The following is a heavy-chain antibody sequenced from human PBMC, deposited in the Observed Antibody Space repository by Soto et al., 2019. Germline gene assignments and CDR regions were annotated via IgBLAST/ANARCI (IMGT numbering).Heavy chain of an antibody. CDR1: GYSFTSQY. Sequence: QVQLVQSGAEVKKPGASVKISCEASGYSFTSQYVHWVRQAPGQGLEWMGIINPNGGSTTYAQKFQGRGPQTRDPPTDNVYRGAGSLALGDPAVFYGAREPGVGPGGGGTEPLDIWGQGTMVTVAS. V-gene: IGHV1-46*03. CDR3: AREPGVGPGGGGTEPLDI. CDR2: INPNGGST. D-gene: IGHD3-16*01. J-gene: IGHJ3*02.